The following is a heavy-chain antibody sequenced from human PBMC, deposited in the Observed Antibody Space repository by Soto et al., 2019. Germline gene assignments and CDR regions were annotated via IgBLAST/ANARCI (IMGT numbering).Heavy chain of an antibody. CDR3: AKEGTYYDSSGYYYGMDV. D-gene: IGHD3-22*01. J-gene: IGHJ6*02. CDR2: ISGSGGST. Sequence: EVQLLESGGGLVQPGGSLRLSCAASGFTFSSYAMSWVRQAPGKGLEWVSAISGSGGSTYYADSVKGRFTISRDNSKNTLYLQMNSLRAEDTAVYYCAKEGTYYDSSGYYYGMDVWGQGTTVTVSS. V-gene: IGHV3-23*01. CDR1: GFTFSSYA.